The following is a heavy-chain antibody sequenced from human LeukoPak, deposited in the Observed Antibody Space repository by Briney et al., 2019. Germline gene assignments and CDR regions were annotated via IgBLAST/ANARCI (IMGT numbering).Heavy chain of an antibody. J-gene: IGHJ4*02. V-gene: IGHV3-23*01. D-gene: IGHD6-13*01. Sequence: GGSLRLSCAASGFTFSSYVMSWVRQVPGKGLEWVSAISGSGGGTYYADSVKGRFTISRDNSKNTLYLQTTSLRAEDTALYYCARRGAAGTYYFDYWGQGTLVAVSS. CDR1: GFTFSSYV. CDR3: ARRGAAGTYYFDY. CDR2: ISGSGGGT.